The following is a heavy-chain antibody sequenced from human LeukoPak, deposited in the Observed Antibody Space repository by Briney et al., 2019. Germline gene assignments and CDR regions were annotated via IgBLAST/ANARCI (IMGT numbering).Heavy chain of an antibody. J-gene: IGHJ4*02. CDR3: ARSRGSCYSCGDY. D-gene: IGHD2-15*01. Sequence: GASVKVSCKASGYTFTSYDINWVRQATGQGLEWMGGIIPIFGTANYAQKFQGRVTITADESTSTAYMELSSLRSEDTAVYYCARSRGSCYSCGDYWGQGTLVTVSS. CDR2: IIPIFGTA. V-gene: IGHV1-69*13. CDR1: GYTFTSYD.